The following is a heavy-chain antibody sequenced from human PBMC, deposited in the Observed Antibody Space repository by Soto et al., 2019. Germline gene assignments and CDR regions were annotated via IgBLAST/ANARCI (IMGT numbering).Heavy chain of an antibody. D-gene: IGHD3-3*01. CDR2: ISYDGVNK. CDR1: GFTFSGHG. V-gene: IGHV3-30*18. Sequence: QVQLVESGGGVVQPGRSLRLSCAASGFTFSGHGMHWVRQAPGKGLEWVAVISYDGVNKFYADSVKGRFTISRDNSKDTLDLQMNSLRTEDTAVYYCAKCPGYDFWSWFGYWGQGIVVTVSS. J-gene: IGHJ4*02. CDR3: AKCPGYDFWSWFGY.